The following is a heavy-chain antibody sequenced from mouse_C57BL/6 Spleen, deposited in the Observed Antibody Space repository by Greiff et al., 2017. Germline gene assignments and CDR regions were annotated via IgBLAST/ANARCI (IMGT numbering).Heavy chain of an antibody. Sequence: EVMLVESGGGLVKPGGSLKLSCAASGFTFSSYAMSWVRQTPEKRLEWVATISDGGRYTYYPDTVKGRFTISRDKAKNNLYLQMSHLKSEDTAMDYCARYSSDYVRAMDYWGQGASVTVSS. V-gene: IGHV5-4*03. CDR2: ISDGGRYT. CDR1: GFTFSSYA. CDR3: ARYSSDYVRAMDY. D-gene: IGHD3-2*02. J-gene: IGHJ4*01.